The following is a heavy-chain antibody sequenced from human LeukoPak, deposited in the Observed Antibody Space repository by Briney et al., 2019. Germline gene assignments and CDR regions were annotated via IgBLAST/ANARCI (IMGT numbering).Heavy chain of an antibody. D-gene: IGHD3-22*01. Sequence: SVKVSCKASGDTFSSYAISWVRQAPGQGREWMGRIIPILGIANYAQKLQGRITITTDNSTSTAYMELRSLRSDDTAVYYCAREPTLSGFGYNIRGQGAMATDSS. V-gene: IGHV1-69*04. J-gene: IGHJ3*02. CDR2: IIPILGIA. CDR1: GDTFSSYA. CDR3: AREPTLSGFGYNI.